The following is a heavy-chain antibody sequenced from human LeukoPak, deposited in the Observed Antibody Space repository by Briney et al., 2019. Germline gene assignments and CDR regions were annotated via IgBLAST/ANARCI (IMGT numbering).Heavy chain of an antibody. V-gene: IGHV3-7*01. CDR3: ARSGSGYFDY. Sequence: GGSLRLSCAASGITLSVYWMSWVRQAPGEGLEWVANIKQDGSEKYYRDSVQGRFTISRDNAKNSLYLQMNSLRAKDTAVYYCARSGSGYFDYWGQGSLVTVSS. CDR2: IKQDGSEK. CDR1: GITLSVYW. J-gene: IGHJ4*02.